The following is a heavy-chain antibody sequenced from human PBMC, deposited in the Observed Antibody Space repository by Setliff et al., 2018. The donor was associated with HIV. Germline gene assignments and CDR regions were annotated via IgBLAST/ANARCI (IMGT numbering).Heavy chain of an antibody. Sequence: SETLSLTCTVSGGSITSGGDSWSWIRQHPGKGLKWIGYISYSGITYYDPSLKSRLTMSVDTSNNQFSLKLSSATAADTAVYYCARVLGVRRNYYDSSAPLRAAFDIWGQGTMVTVSS. CDR2: ISYSGIT. CDR1: GGSITSGGDS. J-gene: IGHJ3*02. CDR3: ARVLGVRRNYYDSSAPLRAAFDI. D-gene: IGHD3-22*01. V-gene: IGHV4-31*03.